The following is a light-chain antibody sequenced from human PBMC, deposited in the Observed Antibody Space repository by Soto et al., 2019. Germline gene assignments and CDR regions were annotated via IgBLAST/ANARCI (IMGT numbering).Light chain of an antibody. CDR2: DVS. CDR1: SSDVGGYNY. CDR3: SSYTSSSTPLVV. Sequence: QCVLTQPASVSGSPGQSITISCTGTSSDVGGYNYVSWYQQHPGKAPKLMIYDVSNRPSGVSNRFSGSKSGNTASLTISGLQAEDEADYYCSSYTSSSTPLVVFGGGTQLTVL. J-gene: IGLJ2*01. V-gene: IGLV2-14*01.